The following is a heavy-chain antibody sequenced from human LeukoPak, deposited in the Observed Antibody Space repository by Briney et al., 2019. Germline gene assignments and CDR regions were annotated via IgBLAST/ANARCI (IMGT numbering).Heavy chain of an antibody. D-gene: IGHD6-19*01. CDR1: GGSISSSSYY. CDR2: IYYSGST. J-gene: IGHJ4*02. V-gene: IGHV4-39*01. Sequence: SETLSLTCSVSGGSISSSSYYWGWIRQPPGKGLEWIGSIYYSGSTYYTPSLKSRVTISVDTSKNQFSLKLSSVTAADTAVYYCARLEFSSGWNFDYWGQGTLVTVSS. CDR3: ARLEFSSGWNFDY.